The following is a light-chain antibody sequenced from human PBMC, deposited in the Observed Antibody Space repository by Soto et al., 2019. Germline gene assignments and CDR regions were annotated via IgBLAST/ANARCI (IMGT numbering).Light chain of an antibody. CDR2: AAS. J-gene: IGKJ3*01. CDR1: QSISRY. CDR3: QQRSNWPRT. V-gene: IGKV1-39*01. Sequence: DIQMTQSPSSPSASVGDRVTITCRASQSISRYLNWYQHRPGQAPKLLINAASNLRSGVPSRFSGSGSGTDFTLTITSLQPEDFAVYYCQQRSNWPRTFGPGTKVDIK.